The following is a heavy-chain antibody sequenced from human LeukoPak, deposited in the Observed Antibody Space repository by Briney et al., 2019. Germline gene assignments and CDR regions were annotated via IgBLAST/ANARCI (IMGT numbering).Heavy chain of an antibody. J-gene: IGHJ1*01. V-gene: IGHV1-18*01. D-gene: IGHD6-13*01. CDR1: GYTFTSYD. CDR2: ISAYNGNT. CDR3: ARGQRLLYSSSWYFQH. Sequence: ASVKVSCKASGYTFTSYDISWVRQAPGQGLEWMGWISAYNGNTNYAQKLQGRVTMTTDTSTSTAYMELRSLRSDDTAVYYCARGQRLLYSSSWYFQHWGQGTLVTVSS.